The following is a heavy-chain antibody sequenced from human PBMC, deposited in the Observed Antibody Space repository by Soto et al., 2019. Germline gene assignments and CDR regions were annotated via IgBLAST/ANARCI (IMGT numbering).Heavy chain of an antibody. Sequence: EVQLVESGGGSIQPGGSLRLSCAASGFTVSGNYITWVRQAPGKGLEWVSVIFSGDNTYYSDSVKGRFTISRDNSKNTVYLQMNRLRGDDTAVYFCATGLTLPVRPSFDTWGQGTLLTVSS. D-gene: IGHD2-21*02. CDR3: ATGLTLPVRPSFDT. V-gene: IGHV3-53*01. J-gene: IGHJ5*02. CDR2: IFSGDNT. CDR1: GFTVSGNY.